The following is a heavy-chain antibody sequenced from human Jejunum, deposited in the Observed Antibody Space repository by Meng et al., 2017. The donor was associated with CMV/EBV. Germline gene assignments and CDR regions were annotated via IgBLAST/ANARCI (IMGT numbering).Heavy chain of an antibody. CDR3: ATTSGSSY. V-gene: IGHV3-7*01. J-gene: IGHJ4*02. CDR1: GLTFSTFW. Sequence: PCATSGLTFSTFWMSWCRQAPGKGVEGVAHIKQDGSAKYYVDSVRGRFTISRDNTENSLFLQMNTLRVEDTAVYYCATTSGSSYWGQGALVTVSS. D-gene: IGHD6-6*01. CDR2: IKQDGSAK.